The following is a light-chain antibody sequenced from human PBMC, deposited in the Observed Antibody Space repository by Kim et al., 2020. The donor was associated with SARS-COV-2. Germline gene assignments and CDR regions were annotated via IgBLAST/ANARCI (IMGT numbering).Light chain of an antibody. CDR3: QQYGGSPLT. CDR2: DAS. J-gene: IGKJ4*01. V-gene: IGKV3-20*01. CDR1: QSVISSY. Sequence: APGERATPSCRASQSVISSYLAGYQQRPGHAPRLLIYDASSRATGIPCRFSGSGSGTDFTLTISGLETEDFAVYYCQQYGGSPLTFGGGTKVDIK.